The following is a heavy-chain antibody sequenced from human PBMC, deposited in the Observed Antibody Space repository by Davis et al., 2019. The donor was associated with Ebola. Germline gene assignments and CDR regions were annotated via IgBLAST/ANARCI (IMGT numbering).Heavy chain of an antibody. J-gene: IGHJ4*02. V-gene: IGHV3-9*01. CDR3: ASLSTVTTPFDY. CDR2: ISWNSGSI. D-gene: IGHD4-17*01. CDR1: GFTFDDYA. Sequence: PGGSLRLSCAASGFTFDDYAMHWVRQAPGKGLEWVSGISWNSGSIGYADSVKGRFTIFRDNAKKSLYLQMNSLRAEDTAVYYCASLSTVTTPFDYWGQGTLVTVSS.